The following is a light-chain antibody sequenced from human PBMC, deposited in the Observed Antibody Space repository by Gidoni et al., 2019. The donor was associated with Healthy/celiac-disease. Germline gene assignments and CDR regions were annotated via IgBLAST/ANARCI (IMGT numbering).Light chain of an antibody. J-gene: IGKJ2*01. CDR3: QKYNSYYT. CDR2: KAS. Sequence: IQMTQSPSSLSASVGDRVTITCRASQSISSWLAWYQQKPGKAPKLLIYKASSLEGGVPSRCSGSGTGTEFTITSSSLQADDFANYYWQKYNSYYTFGQGTKLEIK. CDR1: QSISSW. V-gene: IGKV1-5*03.